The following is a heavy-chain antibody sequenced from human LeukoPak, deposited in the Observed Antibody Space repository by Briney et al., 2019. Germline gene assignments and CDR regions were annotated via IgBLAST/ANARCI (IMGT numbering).Heavy chain of an antibody. D-gene: IGHD6-25*01. V-gene: IGHV5-10-1*01. CDR2: IDPSDSYT. Sequence: GESLKISCKGSGYSFTSYWISWVRQMPGKGLKWMGMIDPSDSYTNYSPSFQGHVTISAHKTISTAYLQWSSLKASDTAKYYCARLGSYYYYYGMDVWGQGTTVTVSS. CDR1: GYSFTSYW. J-gene: IGHJ6*02. CDR3: ARLGSYYYYYGMDV.